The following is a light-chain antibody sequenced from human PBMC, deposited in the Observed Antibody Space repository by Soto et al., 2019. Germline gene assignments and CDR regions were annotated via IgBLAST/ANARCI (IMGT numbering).Light chain of an antibody. CDR2: DAS. CDR3: QERSNWPALT. CDR1: QSVSSS. Sequence: EIVLTQSPATLSLSPGERATFSCRASQSVSSSLAWYQQKPAQAPRLLIYDASNRATGIPARFSGSGSGTDFTLTISSLEPEDFAVYYCQERSNWPALTFGGGTKVEI. J-gene: IGKJ4*01. V-gene: IGKV3-11*01.